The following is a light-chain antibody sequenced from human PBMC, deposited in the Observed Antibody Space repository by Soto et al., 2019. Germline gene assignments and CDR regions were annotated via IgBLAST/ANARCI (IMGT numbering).Light chain of an antibody. Sequence: QSVLTQPASVSGSPGQSITISCTGTSSDVGGYNYVSWYQQHPGKAPKLMIYDVSNRPSGVSNRFSGSKSGNTASLTISGIPDEDEADYYCSSYTSSSTLEVFGTGNKVTVL. CDR3: SSYTSSSTLEV. CDR1: SSDVGGYNY. CDR2: DVS. V-gene: IGLV2-14*01. J-gene: IGLJ1*01.